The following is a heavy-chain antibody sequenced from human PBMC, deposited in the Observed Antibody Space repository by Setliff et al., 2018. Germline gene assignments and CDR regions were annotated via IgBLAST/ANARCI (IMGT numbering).Heavy chain of an antibody. CDR3: AKDGVGPTYTYFFDY. Sequence: SLRLSCAASGFSVSTFSMHWVRQTPVKGLEWVATISDDGTNDFYADSVKGRFTASRDSSKNTLYLQMSSLTADDAAVYYCAKDGVGPTYTYFFDYWGQGTQVTVSS. CDR2: ISDDGTND. D-gene: IGHD1-26*01. V-gene: IGHV3-30*18. J-gene: IGHJ4*02. CDR1: GFSVSTFS.